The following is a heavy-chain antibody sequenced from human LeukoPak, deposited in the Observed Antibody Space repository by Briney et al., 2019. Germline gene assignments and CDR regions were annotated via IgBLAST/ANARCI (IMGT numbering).Heavy chain of an antibody. D-gene: IGHD3-3*01. CDR1: GYTFTGYY. CDR2: INPNSGGT. J-gene: IGHJ4*02. V-gene: IGHV1-2*02. CDR3: ATLSPVLRFLEWPVDY. Sequence: ASVKVSCKASGYTFTGYYMHWVRQAPGQGLEWMGWINPNSGGTNYAQKFRGRVTMTRDTSISTAYMELSRLRSDDTAVYYCATLSPVLRFLEWPVDYWGQGTLVTVSS.